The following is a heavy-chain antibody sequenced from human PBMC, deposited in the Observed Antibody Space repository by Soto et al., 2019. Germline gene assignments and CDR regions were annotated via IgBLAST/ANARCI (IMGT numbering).Heavy chain of an antibody. D-gene: IGHD6-19*01. J-gene: IGHJ4*02. Sequence: GGSLRLSCVASEFTFSSYAMSWVRQAPGRGLEWVSAMSGSGATTYYADSVRGRFAISRDNSKNTLFLEMNRLRAEDTAVYYCAKDGTSVPGTVTHFDYWGPGTLVTVSS. V-gene: IGHV3-23*01. CDR2: MSGSGATT. CDR3: AKDGTSVPGTVTHFDY. CDR1: EFTFSSYA.